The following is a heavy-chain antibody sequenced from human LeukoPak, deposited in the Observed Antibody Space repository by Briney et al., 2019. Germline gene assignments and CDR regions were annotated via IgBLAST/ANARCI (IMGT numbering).Heavy chain of an antibody. CDR3: ARIAVAGTDY. J-gene: IGHJ4*02. CDR2: INSDGTIT. Sequence: GGSLRLSCAASGFTFSSYWMYWVRQAPGKRLVWVSRINSDGTITTNADSVKGRFTISRDNAKNTLYLQMNSLRAEDTAVYYCARIAVAGTDYWSQGTLVTVSS. CDR1: GFTFSSYW. D-gene: IGHD6-13*01. V-gene: IGHV3-74*03.